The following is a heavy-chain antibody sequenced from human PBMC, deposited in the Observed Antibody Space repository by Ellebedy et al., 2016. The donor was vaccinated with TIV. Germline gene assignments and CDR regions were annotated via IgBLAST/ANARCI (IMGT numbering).Heavy chain of an antibody. D-gene: IGHD6-13*01. V-gene: IGHV3-7*01. CDR1: GFTFSSYW. CDR3: ARDRQQLVASRPLPIDY. J-gene: IGHJ4*02. CDR2: IKQDGSEK. Sequence: GESLKISCAASGFTFSSYWMSWVRQAPGTGLEWVANIKQDGSEKYSVDSVKGRFTISRDNAKNSLYLQMNSLRAEDTAVYYCARDRQQLVASRPLPIDYWGQGTLVTVSS.